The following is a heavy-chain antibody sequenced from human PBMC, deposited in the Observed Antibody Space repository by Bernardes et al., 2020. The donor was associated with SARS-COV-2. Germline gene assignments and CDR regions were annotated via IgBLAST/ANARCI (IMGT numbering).Heavy chain of an antibody. CDR1: GASLSSESYY. J-gene: IGHJ3*01. CDR2: FHSSGNT. D-gene: IGHD4-17*01. CDR3: AFTTVVPWAFDF. Sequence: SETLSLTCAVSGASLSSESYYWSWIRQPAGRGLQYIGRFHSSGNTYYNPSLKSRVTISTDTSKNQFSLRLTSVTAADTAVYYCAFTTVVPWAFDFWDQGTMVTVSS. V-gene: IGHV4-61*02.